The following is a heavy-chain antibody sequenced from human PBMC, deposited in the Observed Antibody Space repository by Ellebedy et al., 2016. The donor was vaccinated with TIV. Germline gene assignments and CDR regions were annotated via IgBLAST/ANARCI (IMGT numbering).Heavy chain of an antibody. CDR1: GFIFSSYG. CDR3: AREFLGHAPASTDY. CDR2: ISYEVHNT. V-gene: IGHV3-30*03. J-gene: IGHJ4*02. D-gene: IGHD1-26*01. Sequence: LSLXXAASGFIFSSYGFVWVRQAQGKGLEWVAAISYEVHNTDYADSVKGRFTISRDNSKSVVYLEMNNLTTEDTATYYCAREFLGHAPASTDYWGQGTRVTVS.